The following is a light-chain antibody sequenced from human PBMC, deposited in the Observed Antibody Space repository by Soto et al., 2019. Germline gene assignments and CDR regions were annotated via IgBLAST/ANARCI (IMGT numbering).Light chain of an antibody. V-gene: IGKV1-39*01. Sequence: IHMTQSPSSLSSSVGYTVTITCRASQNIDMYLNWYQQKPGKAPRVLISGASNLQSGVPSRFSGSGSGTDFTLTISSLQSEDFASYFCQHTFNSPPWTFGQGTKVDIK. CDR3: QHTFNSPPWT. CDR1: QNIDMY. CDR2: GAS. J-gene: IGKJ1*01.